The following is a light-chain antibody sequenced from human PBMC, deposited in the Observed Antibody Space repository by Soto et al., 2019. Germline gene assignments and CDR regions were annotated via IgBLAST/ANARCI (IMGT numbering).Light chain of an antibody. CDR1: QSVDSNY. CDR3: RQYVISSWA. J-gene: IGKJ1*01. V-gene: IGKV3-20*01. CDR2: GAS. Sequence: DIVVEQKPGRLSLTQRVETTLSCRASQSVDSNYLAWYQQKPGQAPRLLIYGASSRATGIPDRFIVCRSGTDISLTFAIPEPVVFAVYDLRQYVISSWAIGQGTKVEIK.